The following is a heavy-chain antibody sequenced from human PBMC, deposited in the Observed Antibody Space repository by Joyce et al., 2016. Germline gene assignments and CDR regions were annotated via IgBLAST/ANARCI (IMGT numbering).Heavy chain of an antibody. V-gene: IGHV3-30*18. Sequence: QVHLVESGGGVVQPGRSLRLSCAASGFTFSSYAMNWVRQAPGKGLEWVARISYDRSTRDYADSVEGRFTISRDDSKKTVYLQMNSLRADDTAVYYCAKDFPSQVARRVPKYFQHWGQGTLVIVSS. J-gene: IGHJ1*01. D-gene: IGHD5-12*01. CDR3: AKDFPSQVARRVPKYFQH. CDR2: ISYDRSTR. CDR1: GFTFSSYA.